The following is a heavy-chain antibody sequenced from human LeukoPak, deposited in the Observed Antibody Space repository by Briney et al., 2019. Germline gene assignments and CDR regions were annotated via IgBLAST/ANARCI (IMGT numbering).Heavy chain of an antibody. CDR3: ARDLDSSSSLDY. CDR1: GYTFTGYY. J-gene: IGHJ4*02. D-gene: IGHD6-13*01. CDR2: INPNSGGT. V-gene: IGHV1-2*02. Sequence: ASVKVSCKASGYTFTGYYMHWVRQAPGQGLEWMGWINPNSGGTNYAQKFQGRVTMTRDTSISTAYMELSRLRSDDTAVYYCARDLDSSSSLDYWGQGILVTVSS.